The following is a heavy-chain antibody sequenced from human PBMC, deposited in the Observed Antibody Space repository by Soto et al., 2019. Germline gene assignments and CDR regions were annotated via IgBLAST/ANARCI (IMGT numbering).Heavy chain of an antibody. J-gene: IGHJ4*02. Sequence: EVQLLESGGGLVQPGGSLRLSCAASGFTFSSYAMSWFRQAPGKGLEWVSAISGSGGSTYYADSVKGRFTISRDNSKNTLYLQMNSLRAADTALYYCARRSSGWYFDYWGQGTLVTVSS. D-gene: IGHD6-19*01. V-gene: IGHV3-23*01. CDR1: GFTFSSYA. CDR2: ISGSGGST. CDR3: ARRSSGWYFDY.